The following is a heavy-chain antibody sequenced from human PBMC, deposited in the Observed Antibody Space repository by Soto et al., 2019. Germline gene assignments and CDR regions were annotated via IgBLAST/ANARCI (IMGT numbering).Heavy chain of an antibody. V-gene: IGHV1-2*04. Sequence: ASVKVSCKASGYTFTGYYMHWVRQAPGQGREWMGWINPSSGGTNYAQKFQGWVTMTRDTSISTAYMELSRLRSDDTAVYYCAREGVVVVAADNYYYYGMDVWGQGTTVTVSS. CDR3: AREGVVVVAADNYYYYGMDV. CDR2: INPSSGGT. J-gene: IGHJ6*02. D-gene: IGHD2-15*01. CDR1: GYTFTGYY.